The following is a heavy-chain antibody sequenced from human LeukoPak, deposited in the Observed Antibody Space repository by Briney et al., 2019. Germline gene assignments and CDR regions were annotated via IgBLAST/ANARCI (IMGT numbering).Heavy chain of an antibody. CDR1: GGSISGSSYY. J-gene: IGHJ5*02. CDR2: IYYSGST. CDR3: ARHGSYAYNWFDP. V-gene: IGHV4-39*01. D-gene: IGHD1-26*01. Sequence: PSETLSLTCTVSGGSISGSSYYWGWIRQPPGKGLEWIGSIYYSGSTYYNPSLKSRVTISVDTSKNQFSLKLSSVTAADTAVYYCARHGSYAYNWFDPWGQGTLVTVSS.